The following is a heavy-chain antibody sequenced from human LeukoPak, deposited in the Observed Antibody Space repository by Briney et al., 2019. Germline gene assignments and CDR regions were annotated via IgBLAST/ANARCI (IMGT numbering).Heavy chain of an antibody. Sequence: ASVKVSCKASGYTFTSYGISWVRQAPGQGLEWMGWISAYNGDTNYAQKLQGRVTMTTDTSTSTAYMELRSLRSDDTAMYYCACDYNSYPHLDYWGQGTLVTVSS. D-gene: IGHD1-26*01. J-gene: IGHJ4*02. CDR3: ACDYNSYPHLDY. V-gene: IGHV1-18*01. CDR2: ISAYNGDT. CDR1: GYTFTSYG.